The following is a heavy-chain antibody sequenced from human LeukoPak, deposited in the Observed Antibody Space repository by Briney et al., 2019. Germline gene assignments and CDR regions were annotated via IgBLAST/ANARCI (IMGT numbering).Heavy chain of an antibody. CDR1: GFTFSSYA. J-gene: IGHJ3*02. CDR2: ISSSSSYI. V-gene: IGHV3-21*01. D-gene: IGHD2-2*01. Sequence: GGSLRLSCAASGFTFSSYAMSWVRQAPGKGLEWVSSISSSSSYIYYADSVKGRFTISRDNAKNSLYLQMNSLRAEDTAVYYCARGEGYCSSTSCSLDAFDIWGQGTMVTVSS. CDR3: ARGEGYCSSTSCSLDAFDI.